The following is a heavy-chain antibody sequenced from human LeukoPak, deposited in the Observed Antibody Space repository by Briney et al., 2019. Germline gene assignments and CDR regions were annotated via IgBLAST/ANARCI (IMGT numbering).Heavy chain of an antibody. D-gene: IGHD6-13*01. CDR2: LSNSGST. Sequence: SETLSLTCSVSGGSIGSYYWSWIRQPPGKGLEWIGHLSNSGSTNYNPSLKNRVTISVDTSKNQFSLKLNSVTAADTAVYYCARATETFSWFLQHWGQGTLVTVSS. CDR1: GGSIGSYY. J-gene: IGHJ1*01. CDR3: ARATETFSWFLQH. V-gene: IGHV4-59*01.